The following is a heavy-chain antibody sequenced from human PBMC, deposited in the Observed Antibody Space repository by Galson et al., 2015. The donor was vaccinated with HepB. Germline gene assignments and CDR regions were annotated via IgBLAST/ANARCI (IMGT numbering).Heavy chain of an antibody. D-gene: IGHD1-26*01. CDR3: AKYAGAGYFDF. V-gene: IGHV3-23*01. J-gene: IGHJ4*02. CDR1: GFTFRTYA. Sequence: SLRLSCAASGFTFRTYAMNWVRQAPGKGLEWVSTISGSGTTTYYADSVKGRFTISRDNSKNTLYLQMSSLSAEDTALYYCAKYAGAGYFDFWGQGTLVTVSS. CDR2: ISGSGTTT.